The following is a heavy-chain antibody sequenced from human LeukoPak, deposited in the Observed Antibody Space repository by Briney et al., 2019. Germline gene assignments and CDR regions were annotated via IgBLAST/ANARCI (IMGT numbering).Heavy chain of an antibody. V-gene: IGHV1-8*01. CDR2: MNPNSGNT. CDR1: GYTFTSYD. CDR3: ARVKSTPRRQDWFDP. Sequence: ASVKVSCKASGYTFTSYDINWVRQATGQGLEWMGWMNPNSGNTGYAQKFQGRVTMTRNTSISTAYMELSSLRSEDTAVYYCARVKSTPRRQDWFDPWGQGTLVTVSS. J-gene: IGHJ5*02. D-gene: IGHD2-2*01.